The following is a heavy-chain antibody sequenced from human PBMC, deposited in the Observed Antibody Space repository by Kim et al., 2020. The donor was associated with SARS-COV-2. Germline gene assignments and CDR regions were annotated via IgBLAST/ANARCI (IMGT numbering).Heavy chain of an antibody. Sequence: SETLSLTCAVYGGSFSGYYWSWIRQPPGKGLEWIGEINHSGSTNYNPSLKSRVTISVDTSKNQFSLKLSSVTAADTAVYYCARAITMVRGVRGYYFDCWG. CDR2: INHSGST. CDR3: ARAITMVRGVRGYYFDC. CDR1: GGSFSGYY. D-gene: IGHD3-10*01. J-gene: IGHJ4*01. V-gene: IGHV4-34*01.